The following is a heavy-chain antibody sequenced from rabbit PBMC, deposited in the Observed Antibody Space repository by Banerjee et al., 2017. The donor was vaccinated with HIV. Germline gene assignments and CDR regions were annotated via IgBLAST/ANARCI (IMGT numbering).Heavy chain of an antibody. CDR1: GFDFSSSYW. CDR2: MRGDSTTST. V-gene: IGHV1S40*01. J-gene: IGHJ6*01. D-gene: IGHD1-1*01. CDR3: ARGSGNDMGNYYGMDL. Sequence: QSLEESGGDLVKPGASLTLTCTGSGFDFSSSYWICWVRQAPGKGLEWIGCMRGDSTTSTWYASWAKGRFTISRTSSTTVTLQMTSLTAADTATYFCARGSGNDMGNYYGMDLWGPGTLVTVS.